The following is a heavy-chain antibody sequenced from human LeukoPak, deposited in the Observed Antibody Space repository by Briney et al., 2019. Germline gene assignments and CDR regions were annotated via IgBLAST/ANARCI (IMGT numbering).Heavy chain of an antibody. CDR2: INPNSGGT. D-gene: IGHD2-2*01. CDR3: ASRYCSSTSCSYYYYYMDV. CDR1: GYTFTGYY. J-gene: IGHJ6*03. Sequence: ASVKVSCKASGYTFTGYYMHWARQAPGQGLEWMGWINPNSGGTNYAQKFQGRVTMTRDTSISTAYMELSRLRSDDTAVYYCASRYCSSTSCSYYYYYMDVWGKGTTVTVSS. V-gene: IGHV1-2*02.